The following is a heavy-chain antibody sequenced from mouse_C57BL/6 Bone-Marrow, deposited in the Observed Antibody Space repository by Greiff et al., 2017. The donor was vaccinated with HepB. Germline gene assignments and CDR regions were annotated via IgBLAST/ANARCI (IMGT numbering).Heavy chain of an antibody. CDR1: GFNIKDDY. CDR3: TLTTVVATPFDY. J-gene: IGHJ2*01. D-gene: IGHD1-1*01. V-gene: IGHV14-4*01. CDR2: IDPENGDT. Sequence: EVKLQQSGAELVRPGASVKLSCTASGFNIKDDYMHWVKQRPEQGLEWIGWIDPENGDTEYASKFQGKATITADTSSNSAYLQLSSLTSEDTAVYYGTLTTVVATPFDYWGQGTTLTVSS.